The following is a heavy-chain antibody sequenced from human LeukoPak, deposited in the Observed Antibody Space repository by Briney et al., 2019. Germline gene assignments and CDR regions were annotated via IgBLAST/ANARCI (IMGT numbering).Heavy chain of an antibody. D-gene: IGHD1-26*01. CDR2: INHSGST. Sequence: SETLSLTCAVYGGSFSSYYWSWIRQPPGKGLEWIGEINHSGSTNYNPSLKSRVTISVDTSKNQFSLKLSSVTAADTAVYYCARGLFRGSYRALVWFDPWGQGTLVTVSS. CDR3: ARGLFRGSYRALVWFDP. V-gene: IGHV4-34*01. J-gene: IGHJ5*02. CDR1: GGSFSSYY.